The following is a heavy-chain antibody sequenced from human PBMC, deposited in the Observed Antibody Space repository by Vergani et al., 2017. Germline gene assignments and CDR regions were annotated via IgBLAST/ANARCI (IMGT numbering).Heavy chain of an antibody. J-gene: IGHJ3*02. V-gene: IGHV1-69*01. CDR1: GGTFSSYA. CDR2: IIPIFGTA. D-gene: IGHD3-10*01. CDR3: ASPTYYYGSGSPGGAFDI. Sequence: QVQLVQSGAEVKKPGSSVKVSCKASGGTFSSYAISWVRQAPGQGLEWMGGIIPIFGTANYAQKFQGRVTITADASTSTAYMELSSLRSEDTAVYYCASPTYYYGSGSPGGAFDIWGQGTMVTVSS.